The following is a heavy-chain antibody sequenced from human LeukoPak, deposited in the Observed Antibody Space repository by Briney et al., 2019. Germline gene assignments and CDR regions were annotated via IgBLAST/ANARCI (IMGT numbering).Heavy chain of an antibody. J-gene: IGHJ4*02. CDR2: IYYTGST. CDR3: ARGLSGDSYGFEY. V-gene: IGHV4-4*07. Sequence: SETLSLTCIVSDGSISYNYWSWIRQSAEKGLELIGRIYYTGSTNYNPSLRSRVTMSVDTSKNQFSLMLSSVTAADTAVYYCARGLSGDSYGFEYWGQGTLVTVSS. D-gene: IGHD5-18*01. CDR1: DGSISYNY.